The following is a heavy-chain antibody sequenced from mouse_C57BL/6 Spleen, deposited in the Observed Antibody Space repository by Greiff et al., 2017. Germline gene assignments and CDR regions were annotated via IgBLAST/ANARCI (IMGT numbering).Heavy chain of an antibody. V-gene: IGHV1-69*01. CDR1: GYTFTSYW. Sequence: VQLQQSGAELVMPGASVKLSCKASGYTFTSYWMHWVKQRPGQGLEWIGEIDPSDSYTNYNQKFKGKSTLTVDKSSSTAYMQLSSLTSEDSAVYYCARWGDAMDYWGQGTSVTVSS. CDR3: ARWGDAMDY. J-gene: IGHJ4*01. CDR2: IDPSDSYT.